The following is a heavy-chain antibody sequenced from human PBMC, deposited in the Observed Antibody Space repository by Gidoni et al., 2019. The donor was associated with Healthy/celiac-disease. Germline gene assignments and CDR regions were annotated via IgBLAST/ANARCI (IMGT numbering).Heavy chain of an antibody. CDR3: AVTAMVNGGYYYYYYGMDV. V-gene: IGHV3-23*01. Sequence: EVQLLESGGGLVQPGGSLRLSCAASGFTFSSYAMRWVRQAPGKGLEWVSAISGSGGSTYYADSVKGRFTISRDNSKNTLYLQMNSLRAEDTAVYYCAVTAMVNGGYYYYYYGMDVWGQGTTVTVSS. CDR2: ISGSGGST. J-gene: IGHJ6*02. D-gene: IGHD5-18*01. CDR1: GFTFSSYA.